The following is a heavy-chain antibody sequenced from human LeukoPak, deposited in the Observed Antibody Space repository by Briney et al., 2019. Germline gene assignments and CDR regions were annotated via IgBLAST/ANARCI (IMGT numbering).Heavy chain of an antibody. Sequence: GGSLRLSCAASGFTFSSYWMHWVRQAPGKGLVWVSRIKSDGTSTSYADSVKGRFTMSRDNAKNTQYLQMNSLRDEDTAVYYCAKGGTYSFDYWGQGTLLTVSS. J-gene: IGHJ4*02. CDR1: GFTFSSYW. CDR3: AKGGTYSFDY. V-gene: IGHV3-74*01. D-gene: IGHD1-26*01. CDR2: IKSDGTST.